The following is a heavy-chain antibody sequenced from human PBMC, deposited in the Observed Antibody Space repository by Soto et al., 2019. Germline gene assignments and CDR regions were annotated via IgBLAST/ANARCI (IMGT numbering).Heavy chain of an antibody. CDR2: IKSKTDGGTT. CDR1: GFTFCNAW. D-gene: IGHD4-17*01. J-gene: IGHJ6*02. V-gene: IGHV3-15*01. Sequence: GGSQRLSCADYGFTFCNAWMSWVGQAPIRWVEWVGRIKSKTDGGTTYYAAPVKGRFTISRDDSKNTLYLQMNILKTEDTAVYYCTTDMTTGLTYYYGMDVWGQGTTVTVSS. CDR3: TTDMTTGLTYYYGMDV.